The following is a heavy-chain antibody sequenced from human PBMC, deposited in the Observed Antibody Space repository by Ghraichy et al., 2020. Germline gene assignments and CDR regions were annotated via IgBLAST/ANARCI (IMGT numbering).Heavy chain of an antibody. Sequence: GESLRLSCAVSGFTFSSYWMHWVRQAPGKGLVWVSRINSDGSSISYADSVKGRFTFSRDNAKNTLYLQMNSLRADDMAVYYCARGGPEYCSGGSCYAGDYWGQGTLVTVSS. CDR2: INSDGSSI. D-gene: IGHD2-15*01. V-gene: IGHV3-74*01. CDR3: ARGGPEYCSGGSCYAGDY. J-gene: IGHJ4*02. CDR1: GFTFSSYW.